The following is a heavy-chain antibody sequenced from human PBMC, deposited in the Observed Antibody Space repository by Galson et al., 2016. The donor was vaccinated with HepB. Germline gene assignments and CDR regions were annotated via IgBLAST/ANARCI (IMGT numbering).Heavy chain of an antibody. V-gene: IGHV3-66*04. Sequence: SLRLSCAASGFTVSDHYITWVRQAPGKGLEWVSVISSGTNTDYADSVKGRFTISRDNSKNTVYLQLNSLRAEDTAVYYCAKHVVGSTRAAFEIWGQGTMVTASS. D-gene: IGHD2-21*01. CDR3: AKHVVGSTRAAFEI. CDR2: ISSGTNT. J-gene: IGHJ3*02. CDR1: GFTVSDHY.